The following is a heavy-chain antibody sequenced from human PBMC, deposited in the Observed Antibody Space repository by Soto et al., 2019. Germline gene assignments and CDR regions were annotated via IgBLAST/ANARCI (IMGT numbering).Heavy chain of an antibody. CDR2: IYYRGRT. CDR3: ARTYGGDYFAS. V-gene: IGHV4-30-4*01. J-gene: IGHJ4*02. Sequence: QVQLQESGPGLVKPSQTLSLTCTVSGGSISSGDYYWAWIRQPPGKGLEWIGHIYYRGRTYYNPSLKSRVTISVDTSKNQFSLNLNSVTASDTAVYFCARTYGGDYFASWGQGTLVTVSS. CDR1: GGSISSGDYY. D-gene: IGHD2-21*01.